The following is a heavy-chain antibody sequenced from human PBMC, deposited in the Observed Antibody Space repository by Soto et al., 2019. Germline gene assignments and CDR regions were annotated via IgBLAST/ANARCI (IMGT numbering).Heavy chain of an antibody. V-gene: IGHV6-1*01. CDR3: ERGVAGSGFDL. D-gene: IGHD6-19*01. CDR1: GDSVSSNTAA. CDR2: TYYRSNWRH. Sequence: PSQTLSLPCVISGDSVSSNTAAWNWIRSSPSRGLEWLGRTYYRSNWRHDYAVSVKSRITVNPDTSKNHFSLQLNSVTPDDTAVYYCERGVAGSGFDLWGQGTLGTVSS. J-gene: IGHJ4*02.